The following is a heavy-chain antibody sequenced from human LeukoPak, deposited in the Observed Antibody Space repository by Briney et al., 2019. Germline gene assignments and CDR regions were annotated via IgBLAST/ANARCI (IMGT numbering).Heavy chain of an antibody. CDR2: IHQHGDEK. D-gene: IGHD2-8*01. CDR1: GFTFSNYW. V-gene: IGHV3-7*01. CDR3: ATLNGPLFEY. J-gene: IGHJ4*02. Sequence: GGSLRLSCAASGFTFSNYWMSWVRQAPGKGLEWVASIHQHGDEKYFVDSVRGRFTISRDNAKNSLYLQMSSLRAEDTAVYYCATLNGPLFEYWGQGTLVTVSS.